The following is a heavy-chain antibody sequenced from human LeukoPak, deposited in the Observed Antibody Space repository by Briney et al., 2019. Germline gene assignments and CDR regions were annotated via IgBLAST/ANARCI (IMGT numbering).Heavy chain of an antibody. CDR3: ARGTVTAPDY. Sequence: GGSLRLSCAASGFTFSSYEMNWVRQAPGKGLEWVSIIYSGGNTHYADSVKGRFTISRDNSKNTLYLQMNRLRPEDTAVYYCARGTVTAPDYWGQGTLVTVSS. V-gene: IGHV3-53*01. CDR2: IYSGGNT. J-gene: IGHJ4*02. D-gene: IGHD2-21*02. CDR1: GFTFSSYE.